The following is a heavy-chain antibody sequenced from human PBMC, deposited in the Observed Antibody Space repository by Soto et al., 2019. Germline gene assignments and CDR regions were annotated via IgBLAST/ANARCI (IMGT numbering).Heavy chain of an antibody. CDR3: ARRSKQLVLDY. CDR2: IIPILGIE. CDR1: GGTFSSYT. V-gene: IGHV1-69*02. J-gene: IGHJ4*02. Sequence: ASVKVSCKASGGTFSSYTISWVRQAPGQGLEWMGRIIPILGIENYAQKFQGRVTITADKSTSTAYMELNSLRSEDTAVYYCARRSKQLVLDYWGQGTLVTVSS. D-gene: IGHD6-13*01.